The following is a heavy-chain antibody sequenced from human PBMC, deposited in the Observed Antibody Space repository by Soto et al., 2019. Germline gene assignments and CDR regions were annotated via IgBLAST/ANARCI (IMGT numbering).Heavy chain of an antibody. CDR3: ARSRSHWLASDS. V-gene: IGHV3-21*01. Sequence: EVQLVESGGGLVKSGGSLTLSCEASGFSFDYFGMTWVRQAPGKGLEWVSFISSSASYIYYADSGKGRFTVSRDNAKKSLNLQMNSLRAEYTAVYYCARSRSHWLASDSWGQGTLVTVSA. CDR2: ISSSASYI. J-gene: IGHJ4*02. D-gene: IGHD6-19*01. CDR1: GFSFDYFG.